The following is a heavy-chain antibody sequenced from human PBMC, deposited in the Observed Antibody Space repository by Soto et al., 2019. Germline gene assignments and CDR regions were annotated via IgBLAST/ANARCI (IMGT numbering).Heavy chain of an antibody. CDR3: AADATAWQQMVPSDY. Sequence: SVKVSCRASGFTFSSCAFQWVRQARGQRLEWIGWIAVGSGYTNYAQRFQDRVTLTGDMSTATTYMELSRLTSEDTAIYYCAADATAWQQMVPSDYWGQGTLVTVSS. CDR1: GFTFSSCA. D-gene: IGHD2-8*01. J-gene: IGHJ4*02. V-gene: IGHV1-58*01. CDR2: IAVGSGYT.